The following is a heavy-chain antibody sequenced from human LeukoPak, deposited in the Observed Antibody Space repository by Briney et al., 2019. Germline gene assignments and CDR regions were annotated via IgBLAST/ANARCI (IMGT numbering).Heavy chain of an antibody. CDR2: IYTSGST. Sequence: SETLSLTCTGSGGSISSYYWSWIRQPAGKGLEWIGRIYTSGSTDYNPSLKSRVTMSVDTSKNQFSLKLSSVTAAHTAVYYCARGLSSRWLYYFDHWGQGTLVPVSS. V-gene: IGHV4-4*07. J-gene: IGHJ4*02. CDR1: GGSISSYY. CDR3: ARGLSSRWLYYFDH. D-gene: IGHD6-13*01.